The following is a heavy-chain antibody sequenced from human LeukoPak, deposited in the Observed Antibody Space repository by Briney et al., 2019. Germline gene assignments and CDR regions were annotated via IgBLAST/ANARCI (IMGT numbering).Heavy chain of an antibody. D-gene: IGHD3-16*01. CDR1: AYTFFSYD. CDR2: MNPDSGNT. Sequence: VASVKVSCKASAYTFFSYDMNWVRQAPGQGLEWMGWMNPDSGNTGYAQNFQGRVTMRRDTSINTAYMELSSLPSEDTAVYYCARGRFGLIYMAVWGKGTTVTVSS. V-gene: IGHV1-8*01. J-gene: IGHJ6*03. CDR3: ARGRFGLIYMAV.